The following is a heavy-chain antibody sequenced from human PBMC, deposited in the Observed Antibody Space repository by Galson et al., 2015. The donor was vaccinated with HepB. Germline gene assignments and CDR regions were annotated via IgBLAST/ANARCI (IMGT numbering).Heavy chain of an antibody. V-gene: IGHV1-69*13. CDR2: IIPIFGTA. D-gene: IGHD3-10*01. CDR3: AREALSRITMVRGALYYYYGMDV. Sequence: SVKVSCKSSGCTFSSYAISWVRQAPGQVLEWMGWIIPIFGTANYAQKFQGRVTITADESTSTAYMELSSLRSEDTAVYYCAREALSRITMVRGALYYYYGMDVWGQGTTVTVSS. CDR1: GCTFSSYA. J-gene: IGHJ6*02.